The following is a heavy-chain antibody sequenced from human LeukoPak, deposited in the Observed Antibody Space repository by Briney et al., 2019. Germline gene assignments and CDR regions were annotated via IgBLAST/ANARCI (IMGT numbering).Heavy chain of an antibody. CDR2: INHSGST. D-gene: IGHD4-17*01. Sequence: SETLSLTCAVYGGSFSGYYWSWIRQPPGKGLEWIGEINHSGSTNYNPSLKSRVTISVDTSKNQFSLKLSSVTAADTAVYYCARGPPDGDYFDYWGQGTLVTVSS. CDR1: GGSFSGYY. V-gene: IGHV4-34*01. CDR3: ARGPPDGDYFDY. J-gene: IGHJ4*02.